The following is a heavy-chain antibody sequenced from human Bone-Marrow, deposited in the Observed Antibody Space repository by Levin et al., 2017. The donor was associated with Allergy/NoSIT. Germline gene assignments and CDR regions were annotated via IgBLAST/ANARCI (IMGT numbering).Heavy chain of an antibody. CDR1: GFTLNSFG. D-gene: IGHD3-10*01. CDR2: ISSDGNDK. CDR3: ARGSSFDY. Sequence: GGSLRLSCAASGFTLNSFGMHWVRQAPGKGLEWVAIISSDGNDKYYADFVKGRFTISRDNSQETLYLHMNNLGAEDTAVYYCARGSSFDYWGQGTLVTVSS. J-gene: IGHJ4*02. V-gene: IGHV3-30*03.